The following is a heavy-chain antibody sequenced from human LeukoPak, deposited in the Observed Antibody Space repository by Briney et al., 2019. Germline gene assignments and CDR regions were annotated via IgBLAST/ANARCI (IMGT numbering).Heavy chain of an antibody. Sequence: ASVKVPCKASGYTFTSYGINGVRQARGQGLEWMGWISAYNGNTNYAQKLQGRVTLTIHTYTSTAYMELRSLRSDDTAVYYCARDRRGELPSDFDYWGQGTLVTVSS. CDR1: GYTFTSYG. D-gene: IGHD1-26*01. CDR3: ARDRRGELPSDFDY. J-gene: IGHJ4*02. V-gene: IGHV1-18*01. CDR2: ISAYNGNT.